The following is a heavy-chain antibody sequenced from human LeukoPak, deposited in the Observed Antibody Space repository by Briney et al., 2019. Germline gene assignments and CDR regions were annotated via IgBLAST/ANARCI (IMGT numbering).Heavy chain of an antibody. J-gene: IGHJ5*02. CDR3: ARGLPSSKWELLRGWFDP. V-gene: IGHV1-8*01. CDR1: GYTFTSYD. Sequence: GASVEVSCKASGYTFTSYDINWVRQATGQGLEWMGWMNPNSGNTGYAQKFQGRVTMTRNTSISTAYMELSSLRSEDTAVYYCARGLPSSKWELLRGWFDPWGQGTLVTVSS. D-gene: IGHD1-26*01. CDR2: MNPNSGNT.